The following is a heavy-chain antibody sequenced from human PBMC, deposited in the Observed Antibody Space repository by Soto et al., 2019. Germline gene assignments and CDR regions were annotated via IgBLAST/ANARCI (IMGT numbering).Heavy chain of an antibody. D-gene: IGHD3-3*01. V-gene: IGHV5-51*01. J-gene: IGHJ6*02. Sequence: PGESLKISCKGSGYSFDTYWIGWVRQTPGKGLEWMGIIYPGDSDTRYSPSFQGQVTISADKSISTAYLQWSSLKASDTAMYYCARPHGAFTKGVHNYGMDVWGQGTTVTVSS. CDR1: GYSFDTYW. CDR3: ARPHGAFTKGVHNYGMDV. CDR2: IYPGDSDT.